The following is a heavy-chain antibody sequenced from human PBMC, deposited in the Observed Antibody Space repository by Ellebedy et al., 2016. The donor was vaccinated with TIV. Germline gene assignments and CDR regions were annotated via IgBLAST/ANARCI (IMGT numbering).Heavy chain of an antibody. V-gene: IGHV4-59*01. J-gene: IGHJ3*02. CDR2: IYYSGST. D-gene: IGHD3-3*01. CDR1: GGSISSYY. Sequence: GSLRLSXTVSGGSISSYYWSWIRQPPGKGLEWIGYIYYSGSTNYNPSLKSRVIISVDTSKNQFSLKLSSVTAADTAVYYCASRAIFGMGIDAFDIWGQGTMVTVSS. CDR3: ASRAIFGMGIDAFDI.